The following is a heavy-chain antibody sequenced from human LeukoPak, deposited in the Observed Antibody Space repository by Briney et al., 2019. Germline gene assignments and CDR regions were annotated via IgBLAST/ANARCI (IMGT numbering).Heavy chain of an antibody. CDR2: INHSGST. CDR3: ARGLGGPDYSGGYYFDY. J-gene: IGHJ4*02. V-gene: IGHV4-34*01. D-gene: IGHD2-15*01. Sequence: SETLSLTCAVYGGSFSGYYWSWIRQPPGKGLEWIGEINHSGSTNYNPPLKSRVTISVDTSKNQFSLKLSSVTAADTAVYYCARGLGGPDYSGGYYFDYWGQGTLVTVSS. CDR1: GGSFSGYY.